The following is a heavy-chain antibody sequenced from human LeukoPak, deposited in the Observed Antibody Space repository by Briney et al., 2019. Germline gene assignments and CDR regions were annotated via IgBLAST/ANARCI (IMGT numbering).Heavy chain of an antibody. D-gene: IGHD2-15*01. CDR3: AKDRELLPDY. CDR2: ISYDGSNK. CDR1: GFTFSSYG. V-gene: IGHV3-30*18. Sequence: PGGSLGLSCAASGFTFSSYGMHWVRQAPGKGLEWVAVISYDGSNKYYADSVKGRFTISRDNSKNTLYLQMNSLRAEDTAVYYCAKDRELLPDYWGQGTLVTVSS. J-gene: IGHJ4*02.